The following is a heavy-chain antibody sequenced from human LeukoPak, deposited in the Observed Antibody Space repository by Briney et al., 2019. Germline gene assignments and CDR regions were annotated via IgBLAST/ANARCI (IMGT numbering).Heavy chain of an antibody. Sequence: SQTLSLTCAISGDSVSSNSAAWNWIRQSPSRGFEWLGRTYYRSKWYNDYAVSVKSRITIDADTSKNQFSLHLNSVTPEDTAVYYCARVGGSGTWYLDYWGQGTLVTVSS. CDR3: ARVGGSGTWYLDY. CDR2: TYYRSKWYN. D-gene: IGHD3-10*01. J-gene: IGHJ4*02. V-gene: IGHV6-1*01. CDR1: GDSVSSNSAA.